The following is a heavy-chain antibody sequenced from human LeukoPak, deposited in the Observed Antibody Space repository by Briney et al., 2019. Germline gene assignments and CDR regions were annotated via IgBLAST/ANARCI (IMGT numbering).Heavy chain of an antibody. Sequence: GGSLRLSCAASGFTFSSYSMNWVRQAAGKGLEWVSYISSSSSTVYYADSVKGRFTISRDNAKNSLYLQMNSLRAEDTAVYYCARDQPSYCSSTSCPFDYWGQGTLVTVSS. CDR2: ISSSSSTV. CDR1: GFTFSSYS. J-gene: IGHJ4*02. V-gene: IGHV3-48*01. CDR3: ARDQPSYCSSTSCPFDY. D-gene: IGHD2-2*01.